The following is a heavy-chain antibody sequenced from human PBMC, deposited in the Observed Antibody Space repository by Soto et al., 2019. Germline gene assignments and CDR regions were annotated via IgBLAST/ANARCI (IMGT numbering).Heavy chain of an antibody. CDR2: ISYDGSNK. CDR1: GFTFSSYA. D-gene: IGHD3-3*01. J-gene: IGHJ4*02. V-gene: IGHV3-30-3*01. Sequence: QVQLVESGGGVVQPGRSLRLSCAASGFTFSSYAMHWVRQAPGKGPEWVAVISYDGSNKYYADSVKGRFTISRDNSKNTLYLQMNSLRAEDTAVYYCARDRRERLEPDYWGQGTLVTVSS. CDR3: ARDRRERLEPDY.